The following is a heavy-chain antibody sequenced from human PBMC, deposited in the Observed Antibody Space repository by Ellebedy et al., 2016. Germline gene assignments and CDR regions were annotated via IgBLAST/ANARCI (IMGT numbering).Heavy chain of an antibody. CDR2: ISAYNGNT. D-gene: IGHD6-19*01. V-gene: IGHV1-18*04. J-gene: IGHJ3*02. Sequence: ASVKVSCXTSGFTFADNYLHWVRQTPGQGLEWMGWISAYNGNTNYAQKLQGRVTMTTDTSTTTAYMELRSLTSDDSAVYYCARPHGQWLVNDPFDIWGQGTMVTVSS. CDR1: GFTFADNY. CDR3: ARPHGQWLVNDPFDI.